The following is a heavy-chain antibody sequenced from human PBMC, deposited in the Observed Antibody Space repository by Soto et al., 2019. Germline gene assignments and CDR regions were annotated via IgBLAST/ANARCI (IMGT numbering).Heavy chain of an antibody. J-gene: IGHJ6*02. CDR2: IYHSGST. D-gene: IGHD5-18*01. V-gene: IGHV4-4*02. CDR1: GGSISSSNW. Sequence: PSETLSLTCAVSGGSISSSNWWSWVRQPPGKGLEWIGEIYHSGSTNYNPSLKSRVTISVDKSKNQFSLKLSSVTAADTAVYYCSRGGGGYSYERYYYYGMDVWGQGTTVTVSS. CDR3: SRGGGGYSYERYYYYGMDV.